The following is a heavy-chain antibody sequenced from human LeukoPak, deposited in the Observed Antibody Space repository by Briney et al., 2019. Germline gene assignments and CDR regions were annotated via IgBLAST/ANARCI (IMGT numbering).Heavy chain of an antibody. CDR2: IYYSGST. Sequence: PETLFLTCTVSGDFINSDYWNWIRQPPGKGLEWIGFIYYSGSTNYNPSLKSRVTISVDASRKHFSLKLNSVTAGDTAVYYCARRMKLAAKGDAFDIWGQGTMVTVSS. CDR1: GDFINSDY. CDR3: ARRMKLAAKGDAFDI. J-gene: IGHJ3*02. D-gene: IGHD2-15*01. V-gene: IGHV4-59*08.